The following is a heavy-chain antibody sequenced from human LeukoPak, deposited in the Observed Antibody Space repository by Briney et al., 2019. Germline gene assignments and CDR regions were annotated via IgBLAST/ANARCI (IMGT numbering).Heavy chain of an antibody. CDR3: ARGWLKNGYYYYGMDV. V-gene: IGHV4-59*01. J-gene: IGHJ6*02. CDR2: ISYSGST. Sequence: PSETLSLTCTVSGGSISSYYWNWIRQPPGKGLEWIGYISYSGSTNYNPSLKSRVTISVDTSKNQFSLKLSSVTAADTAVYYCARGWLKNGYYYYGMDVWGQGTTVTVSS. CDR1: GGSISSYY. D-gene: IGHD3-22*01.